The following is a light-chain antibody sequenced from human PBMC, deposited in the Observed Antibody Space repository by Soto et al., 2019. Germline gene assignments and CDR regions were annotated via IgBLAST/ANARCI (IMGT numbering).Light chain of an antibody. CDR2: GAS. CDR3: QQYGRSPLMYT. J-gene: IGKJ2*01. CDR1: QSITSTF. V-gene: IGKV3-20*01. Sequence: EIVLTQSPGTLSLSPGERATLSCRASQSITSTFLAWYQQKPGQAPRLLIYGASSRATGIPDRFSGSGSERDFTLTISRLEPEDFAVYFCQQYGRSPLMYTFGQGTKLRSN.